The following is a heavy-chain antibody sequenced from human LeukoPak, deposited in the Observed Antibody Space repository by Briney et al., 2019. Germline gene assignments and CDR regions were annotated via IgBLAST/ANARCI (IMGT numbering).Heavy chain of an antibody. CDR1: GFTFSTYN. Sequence: GGSLRLSCAASGFTFSTYNMNWVRQAPGKGLEWVSYISSSSSTIYYADSVQGRFTISRDNARNSLYLQMNSLRAEDTAVYYCAREADTTLVSPFGYWGQGTLVTVSS. CDR2: ISSSSSTI. J-gene: IGHJ4*02. CDR3: AREADTTLVSPFGY. D-gene: IGHD5-18*01. V-gene: IGHV3-48*01.